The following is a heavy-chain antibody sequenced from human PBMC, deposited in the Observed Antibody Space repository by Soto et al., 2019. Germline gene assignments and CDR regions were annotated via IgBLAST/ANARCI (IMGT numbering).Heavy chain of an antibody. CDR2: ISYDGSNR. Sequence: QVRLVESGGGVVQPGRSLRLSCAASGFTFNNYAMHWVRQAPGKGLEWVAVISYDGSNRFYADSVKGRFTISRDNSRNTLYLQMSSLRAEDTAVYYCARDRTYSSTWSNWFDPWGQGTLVTVSS. CDR3: ARDRTYSSTWSNWFDP. CDR1: GFTFNNYA. J-gene: IGHJ5*02. D-gene: IGHD6-13*01. V-gene: IGHV3-30-3*01.